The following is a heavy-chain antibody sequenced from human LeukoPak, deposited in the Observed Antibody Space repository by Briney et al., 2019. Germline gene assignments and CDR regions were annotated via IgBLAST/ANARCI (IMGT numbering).Heavy chain of an antibody. CDR3: ARVSGSHRLFDC. J-gene: IGHJ4*02. Sequence: ASVNVSCKASGYTFTSYYMHWVRQAPGQGLEWMGIINPSGGSTSYAQKFQGRVTMTRDTSTSTVYMELSSLRSEDTAVYYCARVSGSHRLFDCWGQGTLVTVSS. D-gene: IGHD1-26*01. CDR2: INPSGGST. CDR1: GYTFTSYY. V-gene: IGHV1-46*01.